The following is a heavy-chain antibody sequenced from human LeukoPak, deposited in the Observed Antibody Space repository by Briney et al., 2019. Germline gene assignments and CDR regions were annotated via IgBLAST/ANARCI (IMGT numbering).Heavy chain of an antibody. CDR1: GGSISSYY. Sequence: SETLSLTCTVSGGSISSYYWSWIRQPPGKGLEWIGYIYYSGSTNYNPSLKSRVTISVDTSKNQFSLKLSSVTAADTAVYYCARDLLDYYDSSGPYSNWFDPWGQGNLVTVSS. V-gene: IGHV4-59*01. CDR2: IYYSGST. J-gene: IGHJ5*02. CDR3: ARDLLDYYDSSGPYSNWFDP. D-gene: IGHD3-22*01.